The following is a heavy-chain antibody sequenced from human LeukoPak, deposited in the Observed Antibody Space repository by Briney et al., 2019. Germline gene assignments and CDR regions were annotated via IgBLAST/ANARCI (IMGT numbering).Heavy chain of an antibody. CDR3: AGDRNSDWYSPLDY. Sequence: GSLRLSCVASGFTFTKCAMSWIRQAPGKGLEWVAIITATGGTAYYADSVKGRFTISRDNSRNTVYMQMDSLRAEDTAIYYCAGDRNSDWYSPLDYWGQGSQVTVSP. CDR1: GFTFTKCA. D-gene: IGHD6-19*01. CDR2: ITATGGTA. J-gene: IGHJ4*02. V-gene: IGHV3-23*01.